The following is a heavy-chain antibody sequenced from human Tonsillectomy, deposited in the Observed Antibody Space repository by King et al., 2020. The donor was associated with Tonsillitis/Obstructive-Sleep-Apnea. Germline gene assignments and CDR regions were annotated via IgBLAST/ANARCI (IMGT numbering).Heavy chain of an antibody. V-gene: IGHV3-21*01. Sequence: VQLVESGGGLVKPGGSLRLSCAASGFTFSSYSMNWVRQAPGKGLEWVSSIISSSSYIYYADSVKGRFTISRDNAKNSLYLQMNSLRAEDTAVYYCASDAVREDGRESPNYDFWSGYYSVDYWGQGTLVTVSS. CDR2: IISSSSYI. CDR3: ASDAVREDGRESPNYDFWSGYYSVDY. J-gene: IGHJ4*02. CDR1: GFTFSSYS. D-gene: IGHD3-3*01.